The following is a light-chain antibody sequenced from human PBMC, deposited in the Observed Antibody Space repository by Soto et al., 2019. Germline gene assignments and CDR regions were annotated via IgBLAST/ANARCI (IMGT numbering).Light chain of an antibody. CDR1: QSVGSN. CDR2: GAS. J-gene: IGKJ1*01. Sequence: EIVMTQSPATLSVSPGERATLSCRASQSVGSNLAWYHQKPGQAHRLHIYGASTRATGIPARFTGSRSGTEFTLTISSLQSEDFAIYFCQQYNNWPPDRTFGQGTKVEIK. V-gene: IGKV3-15*01. CDR3: QQYNNWPPDRT.